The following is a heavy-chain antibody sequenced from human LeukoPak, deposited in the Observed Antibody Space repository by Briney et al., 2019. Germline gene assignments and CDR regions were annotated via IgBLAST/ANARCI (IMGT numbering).Heavy chain of an antibody. CDR3: ARGGPVAATHKYFQH. CDR2: MHPSSGNT. CDR1: GYTFTSYD. D-gene: IGHD6-19*01. Sequence: ASVKVSCKASGYTFTSYDINWVRQATGQGLEWMGWMHPSSGNTGYAQNFQGRVTMTRNTSTSTAYMELSSLRSEDTAVYYCARGGPVAATHKYFQHWGQGTLVTVSS. V-gene: IGHV1-8*01. J-gene: IGHJ1*01.